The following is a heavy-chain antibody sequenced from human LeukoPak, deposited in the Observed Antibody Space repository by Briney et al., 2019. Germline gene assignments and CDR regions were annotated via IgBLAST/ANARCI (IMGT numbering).Heavy chain of an antibody. Sequence: GGSVRLSCAAPGITVSSDYMSWVRQAPGKGLEWVSIIYSGSTNYADSVNGRFTISRDNSKNTLYLQMNSLRAEDTAVYYCARTTYYGSESDTRGASPVDVWGQGTTVTVSS. CDR3: ARTTYYGSESDTRGASPVDV. CDR2: IYSGST. J-gene: IGHJ6*02. V-gene: IGHV3-66*01. CDR1: GITVSSDY. D-gene: IGHD3-10*01.